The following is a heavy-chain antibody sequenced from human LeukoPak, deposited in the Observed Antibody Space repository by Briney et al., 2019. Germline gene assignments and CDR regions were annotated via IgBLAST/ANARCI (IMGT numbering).Heavy chain of an antibody. CDR2: ISYDGSNK. CDR1: GFTFSSYG. Sequence: GGSLRLSCAASGFTFSSYGMHWVRQAPGKGLEWVAVISYDGSNKYYADSVQGRFTISRDNSKNTLYLQMNSLRAEDTAVYYWAKDLGQQLVHYYYYGMDVWGKGTTVTVSS. CDR3: AKDLGQQLVHYYYYGMDV. V-gene: IGHV3-30*18. D-gene: IGHD6-13*01. J-gene: IGHJ6*04.